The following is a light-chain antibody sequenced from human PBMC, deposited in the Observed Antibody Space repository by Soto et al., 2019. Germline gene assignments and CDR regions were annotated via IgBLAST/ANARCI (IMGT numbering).Light chain of an antibody. V-gene: IGKV1-39*01. CDR3: QQTYKTPLT. Sequence: DIQMTQSPSSLSASVGDRVTITCRASQSISSYLNWYQQKPGKAPKLLIYAASSLQSGVPSRFSGSGSGTDFTLPISVLQPEDSATYYCQQTYKTPLTFGQGTKVDI. CDR1: QSISSY. CDR2: AAS. J-gene: IGKJ1*01.